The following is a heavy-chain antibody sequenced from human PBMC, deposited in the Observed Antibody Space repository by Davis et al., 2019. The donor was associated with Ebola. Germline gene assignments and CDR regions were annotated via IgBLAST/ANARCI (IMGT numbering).Heavy chain of an antibody. Sequence: SETLSLTCTVSGGSISSGGYYWSWIRQHPGKGLEWIGYIYYSGSTNYNPSLKSRVTISVDTSKNQFSLKLSSVTAADTAVYYCARPVYPQRFDYWGQGTLVTVSS. CDR3: ARPVYPQRFDY. J-gene: IGHJ4*02. V-gene: IGHV4-31*03. CDR2: IYYSGST. D-gene: IGHD2-8*01. CDR1: GGSISSGGYY.